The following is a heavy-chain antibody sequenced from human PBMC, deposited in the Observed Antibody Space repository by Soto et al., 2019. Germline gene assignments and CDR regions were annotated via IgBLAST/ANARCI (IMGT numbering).Heavy chain of an antibody. CDR1: GGTFSSYT. CDR2: IIPILGIA. V-gene: IGHV1-69*08. J-gene: IGHJ6*02. D-gene: IGHD1-26*01. Sequence: QVQLVQSGAEVKKPGSSVKVSCKASGGTFSSYTISWVRQAPGQGLEWMGRIIPILGIANYAQKFQGRVTITADKSTSTAYMELSRLRSEDTAVYYCARDHGGELLRGSYGMDVWGQGTTVTVSS. CDR3: ARDHGGELLRGSYGMDV.